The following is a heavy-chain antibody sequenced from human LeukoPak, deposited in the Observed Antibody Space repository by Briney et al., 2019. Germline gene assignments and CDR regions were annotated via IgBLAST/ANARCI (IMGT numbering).Heavy chain of an antibody. CDR2: ISAGGGTT. J-gene: IGHJ4*02. CDR1: GFTFTDYA. V-gene: IGHV3-23*01. CDR3: ARISFGDLGGYYFDY. Sequence: GGSLRLSCVASGFTFTDYALDWVRQAPGKGLEWVSRISAGGGTTYYADSVKDRFTISRENSKNTVYLQMSSLRAEDTARYYCARISFGDLGGYYFDYWGQGNLVTVSS. D-gene: IGHD3-10*01.